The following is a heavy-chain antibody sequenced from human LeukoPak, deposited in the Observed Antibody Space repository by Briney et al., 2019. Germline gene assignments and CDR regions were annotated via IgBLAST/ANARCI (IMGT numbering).Heavy chain of an antibody. V-gene: IGHV3-23*01. CDR3: AKFRDNSGPRGGFDH. Sequence: GGSLRLSCAVSGFTFSTHAVTWVRQAPGKGLEWVSAITGNGGSTYYADSVKGRFTISRDNSKNMLHLQMNSLRVEDTAVYYCAKFRDNSGPRGGFDHWGQGTLVTVSS. D-gene: IGHD3-22*01. CDR1: GFTFSTHA. J-gene: IGHJ5*02. CDR2: ITGNGGST.